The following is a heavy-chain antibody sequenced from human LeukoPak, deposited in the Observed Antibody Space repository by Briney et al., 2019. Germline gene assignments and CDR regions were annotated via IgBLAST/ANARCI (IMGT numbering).Heavy chain of an antibody. D-gene: IGHD3-22*01. J-gene: IGHJ5*02. CDR2: THASGST. CDR1: GDSISSYY. CDR3: ARGPSRAGYYGTDP. Sequence: PSETLSLTCTVSGDSISSYYWSWIRQTAGKGLQWIGRTHASGSTNYNPSLRSRLTMSLDTSKNQFSLKLSSVTAADTAVYYCARGPSRAGYYGTDPWGQGTLVTVSS. V-gene: IGHV4-4*07.